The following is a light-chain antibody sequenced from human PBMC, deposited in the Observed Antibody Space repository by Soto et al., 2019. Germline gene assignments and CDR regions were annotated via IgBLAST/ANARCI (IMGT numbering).Light chain of an antibody. CDR3: QQYGSSPPIT. CDR2: GAY. J-gene: IGKJ5*01. Sequence: TELTQSPATLSLTPGDRATLSCRASQSVSSNLAWYQQKPGQAPRLLVFGAYNRATGIPDRFSGSGSGADFTLSIDRLEPEDFAVYYCQQYGSSPPITFGQGTRLEIK. V-gene: IGKV3-20*01. CDR1: QSVSSN.